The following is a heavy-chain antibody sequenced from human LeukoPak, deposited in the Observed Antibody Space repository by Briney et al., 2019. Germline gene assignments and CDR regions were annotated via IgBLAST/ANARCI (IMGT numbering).Heavy chain of an antibody. J-gene: IGHJ3*02. CDR2: IWYDGSNK. CDR1: GFTFSSYG. D-gene: IGHD4-23*01. Sequence: PGGSLRLSCAASGFTFSSYGMHWVRQAPGKGLEWVAVIWYDGSNKYYADSVKGRFTISRDNSKNTLYLQMNSLRAEDTAVYYCARGLEDDYGGNPSDAFDIWGQGTMVTLSS. CDR3: ARGLEDDYGGNPSDAFDI. V-gene: IGHV3-33*01.